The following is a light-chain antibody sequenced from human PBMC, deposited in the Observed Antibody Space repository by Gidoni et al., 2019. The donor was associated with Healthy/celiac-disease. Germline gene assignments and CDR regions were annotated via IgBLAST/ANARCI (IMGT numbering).Light chain of an antibody. CDR2: GKN. CDR1: SLRSYY. Sequence: SSELTQDPAVSVALGQTVRITCQGDSLRSYYASWYQQKPGQAPVLVIYGKNNRPSGIPDRFSGSSSRNTASLTITGAQAEDEADYYCNSRDSSGNHLYVVFGGGTKLTVL. V-gene: IGLV3-19*01. CDR3: NSRDSSGNHLYVV. J-gene: IGLJ2*01.